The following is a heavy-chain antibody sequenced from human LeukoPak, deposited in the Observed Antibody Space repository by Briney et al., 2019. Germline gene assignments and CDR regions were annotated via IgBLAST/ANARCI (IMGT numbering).Heavy chain of an antibody. D-gene: IGHD1-26*01. CDR2: ISWNSGSI. J-gene: IGHJ4*02. CDR1: GFTFDDYA. CDR3: AKEGVGATSFDY. Sequence: GGSLRLSCAASGFTFDDYAMHWVRQAPGKGLEWVSGISWNSGSIGYADSVKGRFTISRDNSKNTLYLQMNSLRAEDTAVYYCAKEGVGATSFDYWGQGTLVTVSS. V-gene: IGHV3-9*01.